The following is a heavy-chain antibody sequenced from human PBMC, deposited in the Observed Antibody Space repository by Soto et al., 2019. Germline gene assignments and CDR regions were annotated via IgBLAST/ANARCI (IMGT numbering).Heavy chain of an antibody. Sequence: GASVKVSCKASGFTFTSSAVQWVRQARGQRLEWIGWIVVGSGNTNYAQKFQERVTITRDMSTSTAYMELSSLRSEDTAVYYCAAGAHNSLIYYGMDVWGQGTTVTVSS. CDR3: AAGAHNSLIYYGMDV. J-gene: IGHJ6*02. CDR2: IVVGSGNT. D-gene: IGHD1-20*01. CDR1: GFTFTSSA. V-gene: IGHV1-58*01.